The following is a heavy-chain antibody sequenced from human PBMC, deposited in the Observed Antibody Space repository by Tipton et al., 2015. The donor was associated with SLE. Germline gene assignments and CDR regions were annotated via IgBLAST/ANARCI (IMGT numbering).Heavy chain of an antibody. Sequence: TLSLTCTVSGGSISSSSYYWGWIRQPPGKGLEWFGSIYYSGSTYYNPSLKSRVTISVDTSKNQFSLKLSSVTAADTAVYYCARGTITMVQGALFDYWGQGTLVTVSS. CDR3: ARGTITMVQGALFDY. D-gene: IGHD3-10*01. CDR1: GGSISSSSYY. CDR2: IYYSGST. V-gene: IGHV4-39*07. J-gene: IGHJ4*02.